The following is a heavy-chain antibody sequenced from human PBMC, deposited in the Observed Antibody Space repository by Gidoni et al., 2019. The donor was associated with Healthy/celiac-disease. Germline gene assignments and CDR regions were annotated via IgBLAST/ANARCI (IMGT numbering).Heavy chain of an antibody. D-gene: IGHD2-15*01. V-gene: IGHV1-69*06. CDR1: GGTFSSSA. J-gene: IGHJ4*02. CDR3: ARDWDLGCSGGSCYPPGDY. Sequence: QVQLVQSGAEVKKPGSSVTVSCKASGGTFSSSAISWVRQAPGQGLEWMGGIIPICGTANYAQKFQGRVTITADKSTSTAYMELSSLRSEDTAVYYCARDWDLGCSGGSCYPPGDYWGQGTLVTVSS. CDR2: IIPICGTA.